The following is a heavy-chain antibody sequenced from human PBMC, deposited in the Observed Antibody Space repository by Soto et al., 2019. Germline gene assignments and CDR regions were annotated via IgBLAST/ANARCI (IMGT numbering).Heavy chain of an antibody. CDR1: GDSVSSNSAA. V-gene: IGHV6-1*01. Sequence: SQTLSLTCAISGDSVSSNSAAWNWIRQSPSRGLEWLGRTYYRSKWYNDYTVSVKSRITINPDTSKNKFSLQLNSVTPENTAMYYCSRDATQLYSGYDYPDFYFDYWGQGTLVTVSS. J-gene: IGHJ4*02. CDR3: SRDATQLYSGYDYPDFYFDY. CDR2: TYYRSKWYN. D-gene: IGHD5-12*01.